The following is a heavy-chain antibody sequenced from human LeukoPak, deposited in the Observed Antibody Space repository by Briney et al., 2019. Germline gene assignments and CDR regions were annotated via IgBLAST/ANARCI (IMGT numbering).Heavy chain of an antibody. CDR3: ARGRLQLDY. CDR1: GFTFSSYS. CDR2: IISSGSYI. V-gene: IGHV3-21*01. D-gene: IGHD5-24*01. J-gene: IGHJ4*02. Sequence: GGSLRLSCAASGFTFSSYSMNWVRQAPGKGLEWVSSIISSGSYIYYADSGKGRFTISRDNAKNSLYLQMNSLRAEDTAVYYCARGRLQLDYWGQGTLVTVSS.